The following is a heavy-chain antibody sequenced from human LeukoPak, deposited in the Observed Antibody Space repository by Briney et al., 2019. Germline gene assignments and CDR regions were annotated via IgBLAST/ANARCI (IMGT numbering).Heavy chain of an antibody. CDR2: ISGSGGST. D-gene: IGHD3-9*01. J-gene: IGHJ3*02. CDR1: GFTFSSYA. CDR3: AKQIRYFDWLLGVGAFDI. V-gene: IGHV3-23*01. Sequence: PGGSLRLSCAASGFTFSSYAMSWVRQAPGKGLEWVSAISGSGGSTYYADSVKGRFTISRDNSKSTLYLQMNSLRAEDTAVYYCAKQIRYFDWLLGVGAFDIWGQGTMVTVSS.